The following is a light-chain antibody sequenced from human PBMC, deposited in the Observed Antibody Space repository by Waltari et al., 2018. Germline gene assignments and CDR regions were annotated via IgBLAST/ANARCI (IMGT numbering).Light chain of an antibody. V-gene: IGLV3-1*01. CDR2: QDT. J-gene: IGLJ2*01. CDR3: QAWDSTTMV. Sequence: SYELTQPPSVSVSPGQTATITCSGNKLGDKYVCWYQQQPGQSPVLVIYQDTKRPSGIPERFSGSNSGNTATLTISGTQALDEADYYCQAWDSTTMVFGGGTKLTVL. CDR1: KLGDKY.